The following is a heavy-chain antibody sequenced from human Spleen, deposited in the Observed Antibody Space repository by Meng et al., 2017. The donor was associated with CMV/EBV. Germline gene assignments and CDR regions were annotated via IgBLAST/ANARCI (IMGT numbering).Heavy chain of an antibody. J-gene: IGHJ6*02. CDR1: GGTFSSYT. CDR2: IIPILGVT. Sequence: SVKVSCKASGGTFSSYTISWVRQAPGQGLEWMGKIIPILGVTNYAQEFQGRVTITADKSTSTAYMEMSSLRSEDTAVYYCARDDWNDNSMDVWGQGTTVTVSS. V-gene: IGHV1-69*04. CDR3: ARDDWNDNSMDV. D-gene: IGHD1-1*01.